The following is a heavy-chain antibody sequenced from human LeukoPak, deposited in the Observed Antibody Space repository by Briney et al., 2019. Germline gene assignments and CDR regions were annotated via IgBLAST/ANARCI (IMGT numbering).Heavy chain of an antibody. CDR2: ISSSSSTI. J-gene: IGHJ4*02. CDR3: ARDQGAKVDY. Sequence: GGSLRLSCAASGFTFSSYSMNWVRQAPGKGLEWVSYISSSSSTIYYADSVKGRFTISRDNAKNSLYLQMNSLRAEDTAVYYCARDQGAKVDYWGQGTLVTVSS. V-gene: IGHV3-48*01. CDR1: GFTFSSYS. D-gene: IGHD1-26*01.